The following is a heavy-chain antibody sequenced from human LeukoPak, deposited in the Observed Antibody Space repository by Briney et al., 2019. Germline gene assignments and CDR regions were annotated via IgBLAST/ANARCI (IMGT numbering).Heavy chain of an antibody. Sequence: GGSLRLSCAASGFTFSSYGMRWVRQAPGKGLEWVSAISGSGGTTYYADSVKGRFTISRDNSKKTMYLQMKSLRAEDTAVYYCARDHHRRLYDSQARDTFDIWGQGTMVTVSS. V-gene: IGHV3-23*01. D-gene: IGHD3-22*01. CDR2: ISGSGGTT. J-gene: IGHJ3*02. CDR1: GFTFSSYG. CDR3: ARDHHRRLYDSQARDTFDI.